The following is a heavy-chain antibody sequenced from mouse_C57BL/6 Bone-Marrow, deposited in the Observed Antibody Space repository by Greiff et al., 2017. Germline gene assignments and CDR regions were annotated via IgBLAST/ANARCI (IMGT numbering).Heavy chain of an antibody. CDR1: GYTFTSYW. J-gene: IGHJ4*01. V-gene: IGHV1-69*01. D-gene: IGHD2-4*01. CDR2: IDPSDSYT. CDR3: ARFHYDYDGYYAMDY. Sequence: QVQLQQPGAELVMPGASVKLSCKASGYTFTSYWMHWVKQRPGQGLAWIGEIDPSDSYTNYNQKFKGKSTLTVDKSSSTAYMQLSSLTSEDSAVYYCARFHYDYDGYYAMDYWGQGTSVTVSS.